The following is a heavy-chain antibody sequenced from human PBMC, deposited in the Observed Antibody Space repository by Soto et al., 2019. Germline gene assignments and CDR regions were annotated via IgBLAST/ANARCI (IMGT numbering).Heavy chain of an antibody. V-gene: IGHV3-48*02. D-gene: IGHD3-22*01. CDR1: GFTFSSYS. J-gene: IGHJ6*02. Sequence: GGSLRLSCAASGFTFSSYSMNWVRQAPGKGLEWVSYISSSGSTIYYADSVKGRFTISRDNAKNSLYLQMNSLRDEDTAVYYCASPIYDSSGYYYAGDYYYGMDVWGQGTTVTVSS. CDR3: ASPIYDSSGYYYAGDYYYGMDV. CDR2: ISSSGSTI.